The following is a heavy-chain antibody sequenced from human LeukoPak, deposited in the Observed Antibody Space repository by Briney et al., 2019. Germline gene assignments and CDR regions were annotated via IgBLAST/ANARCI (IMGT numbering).Heavy chain of an antibody. D-gene: IGHD4-11*01. J-gene: IGHJ6*03. Sequence: GESLQISFQGSGYSFTSYWIGWVRQMPGKGLEWMGIIYPGDSDTRYSPSFQGQVTISADKSISTAYLQWSSLKYSDSAMYYCARRVTTWGSGYMDVWGKGTTVTVSS. CDR3: ARRVTTWGSGYMDV. CDR1: GYSFTSYW. V-gene: IGHV5-51*01. CDR2: IYPGDSDT.